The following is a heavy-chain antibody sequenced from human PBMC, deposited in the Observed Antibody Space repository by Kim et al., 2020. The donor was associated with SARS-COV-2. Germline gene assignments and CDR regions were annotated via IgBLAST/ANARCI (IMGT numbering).Heavy chain of an antibody. D-gene: IGHD5-12*01. V-gene: IGHV4-39*07. J-gene: IGHJ4*02. CDR3: ARDSLGYSGYDGGRLGDY. CDR1: GGSISSSSYY. Sequence: SETLSLTCTVSGGSISSSSYYWGWIRQPPGKGLEWIGSIYYSGSTYYNPSLKSRVTISVDTSKNQFSLKLSSVTAADTAVYYCARDSLGYSGYDGGRLGDYWGQGTLVTVSS. CDR2: IYYSGST.